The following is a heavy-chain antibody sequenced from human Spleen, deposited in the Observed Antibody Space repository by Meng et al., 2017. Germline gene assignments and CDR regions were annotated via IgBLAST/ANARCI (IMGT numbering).Heavy chain of an antibody. Sequence: ASVKVSCKASGYTFTSYGISWVRQAPGQGLEWMGWISAYNGNTNYAQRLQGRVTMTTDTSTSTAYMELRSLRSGDTAVYYCARNSFYYDNGGYYKYYFDYWGQGTLVTVSS. CDR1: GYTFTSYG. J-gene: IGHJ4*02. CDR2: ISAYNGNT. CDR3: ARNSFYYDNGGYYKYYFDY. V-gene: IGHV1-18*01. D-gene: IGHD3-22*01.